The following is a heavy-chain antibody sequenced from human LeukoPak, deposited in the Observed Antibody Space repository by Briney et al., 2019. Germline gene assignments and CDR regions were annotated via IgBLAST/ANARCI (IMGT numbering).Heavy chain of an antibody. J-gene: IGHJ4*02. D-gene: IGHD6-19*01. CDR2: IKQDVSEK. CDR3: AKGGSGRYNDHFDY. V-gene: IGHV3-7*01. Sequence: GGSLRLSCAASGFTFSDYYMSWIRQAPGKGLEWVANIKQDVSEKYYVDSVKGRFTISRDNAKNSLYLQMNSLRAEDTAVYYCAKGGSGRYNDHFDYWSQGTLVTVSS. CDR1: GFTFSDYY.